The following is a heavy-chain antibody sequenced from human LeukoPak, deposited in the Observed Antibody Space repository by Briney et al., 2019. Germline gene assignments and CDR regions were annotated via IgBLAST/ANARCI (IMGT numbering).Heavy chain of an antibody. J-gene: IGHJ4*02. CDR1: GFTFSSYG. Sequence: GRSLRLSCAASGFTFSSYGMHWVRQAPGKGLEWVAVIWYDGSNKYYADSVKGRFTISRDNSKNTLYLQMNSLRAEDTAVYYCAKSSSYFHDYWGQGTLVTVSS. CDR3: AKSSSYFHDY. V-gene: IGHV3-33*06. CDR2: IWYDGSNK. D-gene: IGHD6-13*01.